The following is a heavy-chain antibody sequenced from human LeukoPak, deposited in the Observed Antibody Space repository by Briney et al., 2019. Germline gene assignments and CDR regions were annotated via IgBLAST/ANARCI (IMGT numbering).Heavy chain of an antibody. D-gene: IGHD1-26*01. J-gene: IGHJ4*02. Sequence: ASVKISCKASGYTFSSYYMHWVRHAPVQGLEWMGIINPSGGSTSYAQKFQGRVTMTRDTSTSTVYMELSSLRSEDTAVYYCARAIEWELLGSFDCWGQGTLVTVSS. CDR2: INPSGGST. V-gene: IGHV1-46*01. CDR1: GYTFSSYY. CDR3: ARAIEWELLGSFDC.